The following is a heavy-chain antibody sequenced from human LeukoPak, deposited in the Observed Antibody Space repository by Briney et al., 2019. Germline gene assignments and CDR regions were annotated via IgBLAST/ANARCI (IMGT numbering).Heavy chain of an antibody. D-gene: IGHD2-15*01. CDR1: GFTFSSYG. V-gene: IGHV3-30*03. Sequence: GGSLRLSCAASGFTFSSYGMHWVRQAPGKGLEWVAVISYDGSNKYYADSVKGRFTISRDNSKNTLYLQMNSLRAEDTAVYYCASLHSMPFDYWGQGTLVTVSS. J-gene: IGHJ4*02. CDR3: ASLHSMPFDY. CDR2: ISYDGSNK.